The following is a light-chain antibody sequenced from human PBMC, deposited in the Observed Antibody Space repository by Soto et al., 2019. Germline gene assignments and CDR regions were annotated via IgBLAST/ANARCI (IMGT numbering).Light chain of an antibody. J-gene: IGKJ1*01. CDR2: DAS. CDR3: QQRSNWPRT. Sequence: DIVLTQSPATLSLSPGERATLSCRASQTVVGFLAWYQQKPGQAPRLLIYDASNRAAAIPARFSGSGSGTDYTLTISSLEPEDFAVYYCQQRSNWPRTFGQGTKVEIK. CDR1: QTVVGF. V-gene: IGKV3-11*01.